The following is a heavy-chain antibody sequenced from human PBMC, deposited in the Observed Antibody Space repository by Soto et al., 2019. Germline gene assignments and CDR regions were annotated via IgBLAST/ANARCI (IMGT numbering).Heavy chain of an antibody. Sequence: EVQLLDSGGGLVQPGGSLRLSCAASGFTFSSYGMSWVRQAPGKGLEWVAGIPVIGERRYYADSVKGRFTISRDNAKTTLYLQMNSLRVEDAAVYFCASERDRYGTVCFDSWDQGTLVTVSS. CDR2: IPVIGERR. CDR1: GFTFSSYG. V-gene: IGHV3-23*01. J-gene: IGHJ4*02. CDR3: ASERDRYGTVCFDS. D-gene: IGHD1-1*01.